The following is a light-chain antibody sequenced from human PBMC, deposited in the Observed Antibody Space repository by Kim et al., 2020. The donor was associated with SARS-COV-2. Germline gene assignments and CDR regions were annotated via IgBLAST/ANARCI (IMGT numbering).Light chain of an antibody. Sequence: QWITISCTGTSSAVGGYKYVSWYQQHPGKAPRLMIYDVSQRPSGVSNRFSGPKSGNTASLTISGLQAEDEADYYCTSYTSSSNLGVFGGGTQLTVL. V-gene: IGLV2-14*04. CDR1: SSAVGGYKY. J-gene: IGLJ2*01. CDR2: DVS. CDR3: TSYTSSSNLGV.